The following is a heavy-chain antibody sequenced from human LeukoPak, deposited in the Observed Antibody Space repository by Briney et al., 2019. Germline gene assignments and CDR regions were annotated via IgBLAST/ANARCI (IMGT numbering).Heavy chain of an antibody. CDR3: ARRRDIVAPNDY. CDR1: GYSFTSYW. CDR2: IYPVDSVT. V-gene: IGHV5-51*01. Sequence: GESLKISCKGSGYSFTSYWIGWVRQMPGKGLEWMGIIYPVDSVTRYSPSLQGQVTISADKAISTAYLQWSSLKASDTAMYYCARRRDIVAPNDYWGQGTLVTVSS. D-gene: IGHD5-12*01. J-gene: IGHJ4*02.